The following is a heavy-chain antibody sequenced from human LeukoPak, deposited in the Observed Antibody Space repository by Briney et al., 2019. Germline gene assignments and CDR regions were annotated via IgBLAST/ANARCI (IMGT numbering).Heavy chain of an antibody. V-gene: IGHV4-59*01. CDR1: GDSISGYY. Sequence: SETLSLTCTVSGDSISGYYWSWIRQPPGKGLEWIGNVYYSGGTNSNPSLKSRLTISVDTSTNQFSLKLSSVTAADTAVYYCARGGSYGYYWGQGTLVTVSS. CDR3: ARGGSYGYY. J-gene: IGHJ4*02. D-gene: IGHD5-18*01. CDR2: VYYSGGT.